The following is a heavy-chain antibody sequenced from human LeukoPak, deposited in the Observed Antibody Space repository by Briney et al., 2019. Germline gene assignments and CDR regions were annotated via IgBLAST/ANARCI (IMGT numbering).Heavy chain of an antibody. V-gene: IGHV4-4*07. Sequence: PSETLSLTCTVSSGSMSGNYYWSWIRQPAGKGLEWIGRIYASGSTNYDPSLKSRVTISVDKSNNQFSLMVTSVTAADTAVYYCARDCGRRYYDILTGYQSSGYYMDVWGKGTTVTVSS. D-gene: IGHD3-9*01. J-gene: IGHJ6*03. CDR1: SGSMSGNYY. CDR3: ARDCGRRYYDILTGYQSSGYYMDV. CDR2: IYASGST.